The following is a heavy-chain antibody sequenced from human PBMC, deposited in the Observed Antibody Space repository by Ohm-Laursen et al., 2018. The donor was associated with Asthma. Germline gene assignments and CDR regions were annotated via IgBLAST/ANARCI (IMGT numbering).Heavy chain of an antibody. CDR3: ARVMYYDYIWGSAGGYYFDY. CDR2: IYSTGST. J-gene: IGHJ4*02. D-gene: IGHD3-16*01. CDR1: GASFSTYY. V-gene: IGHV4-59*01. Sequence: SQTLSLTCTLSGASFSTYYWGWIRQPPGKGLEWIGYIYSTGSTNYNPSLESRVTISIDTSTNQFSLKLSSVTAADTAVYYCARVMYYDYIWGSAGGYYFDYWGQGTLVTVSS.